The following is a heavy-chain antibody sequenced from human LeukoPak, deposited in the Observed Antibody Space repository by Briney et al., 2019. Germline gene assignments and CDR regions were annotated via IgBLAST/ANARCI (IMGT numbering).Heavy chain of an antibody. CDR2: ISSRGDST. V-gene: IGHV3-23*01. D-gene: IGHD2-21*02. J-gene: IGHJ4*02. CDR3: VRDRHGDSSFDH. CDR1: GFIFSNYA. Sequence: GGSLRLSCAASGFIFSNYAMNWVRQPPGRGLQWVSGISSRGDSTYYADSVKGRFTISRDNSQNMVYLQMSSQRAEDKADYYCVRDRHGDSSFDHWGKGILVTVSS.